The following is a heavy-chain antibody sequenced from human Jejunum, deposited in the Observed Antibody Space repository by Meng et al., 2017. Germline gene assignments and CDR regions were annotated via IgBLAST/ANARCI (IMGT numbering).Heavy chain of an antibody. CDR1: GGSTTAPFY. CDR2: VSPSGAT. Sequence: VQLQAPGPGLVKPSGTLSLTCTVSGGSTTAPFYGTWIRQAPGKGYEWIGDVSPSGATYYKPSLSSRITILIATSNNQFSLEVAFLTAADTAVYYCARAIRERYFDSWGQGTLVTVSS. J-gene: IGHJ4*02. D-gene: IGHD1-14*01. V-gene: IGHV4-4*09. CDR3: ARAIRERYFDS.